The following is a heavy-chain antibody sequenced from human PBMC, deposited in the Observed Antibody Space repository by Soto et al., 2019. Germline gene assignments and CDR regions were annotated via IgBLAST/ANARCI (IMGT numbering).Heavy chain of an antibody. V-gene: IGHV3-48*02. CDR2: ITTRVSSI. CDR1: GFTFSTYS. Sequence: GGSVRLSCEASGFTFSTYSMTWVRQAPGKGLEWVSYITTRVSSIFYADSVKGRFTISRDNAKSSVYLQMNSLRDEDTAVYYCARGYCSGASCYAAFDLWGQGTMVTVSS. CDR3: ARGYCSGASCYAAFDL. J-gene: IGHJ3*01. D-gene: IGHD2-15*01.